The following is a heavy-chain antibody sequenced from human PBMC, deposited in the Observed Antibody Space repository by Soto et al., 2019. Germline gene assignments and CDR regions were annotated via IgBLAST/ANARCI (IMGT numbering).Heavy chain of an antibody. CDR2: IIPIFGTA. CDR1: GGTFSSYA. V-gene: IGHV1-69*13. J-gene: IGHJ4*02. CDR3: ARSGVKIWELLHRPFDY. D-gene: IGHD1-26*01. Sequence: ASVKVSCKASGGTFSSYAISWVRQAPGQGLEWMGGIIPIFGTANYAQKFQGRVTITADESTSTAYMELSSLRSEDTAVYYCARSGVKIWELLHRPFDYWGQGTLVTVSS.